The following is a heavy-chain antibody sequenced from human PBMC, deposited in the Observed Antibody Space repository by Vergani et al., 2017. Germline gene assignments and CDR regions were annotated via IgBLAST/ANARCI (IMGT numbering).Heavy chain of an antibody. Sequence: QVQLVQSGAEVKKPGASVKVSCKASGYTFTGYYMHWVRQAPGQGLEWMGWINPNSGGTNYAQKFQGRVTITADESTSTAYMELSSLKSEDTAVFYCARATCSGGSCYRGFEYWGQGSLITVSS. CDR2: INPNSGGT. D-gene: IGHD2-15*01. V-gene: IGHV1-2*02. J-gene: IGHJ4*02. CDR3: ARATCSGGSCYRGFEY. CDR1: GYTFTGYY.